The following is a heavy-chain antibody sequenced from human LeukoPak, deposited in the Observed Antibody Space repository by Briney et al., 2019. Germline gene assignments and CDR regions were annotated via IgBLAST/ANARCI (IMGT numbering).Heavy chain of an antibody. CDR1: GFTFSSYA. CDR3: AKDKEWISYYYMDV. V-gene: IGHV3-23*01. J-gene: IGHJ6*03. CDR2: ISGSGGST. D-gene: IGHD3-3*01. Sequence: PGGSLRLPCAASGFTFSSYAMSWVRQAPGKGLEWVSAISGSGGSTYYADSVKGRFTISRDNSKNTLYLQMNSLRAEDTAVYYCAKDKEWISYYYMDVWGKGTTVTVSS.